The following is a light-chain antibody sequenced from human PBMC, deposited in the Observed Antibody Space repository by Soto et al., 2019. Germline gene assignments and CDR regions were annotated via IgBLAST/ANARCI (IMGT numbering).Light chain of an antibody. CDR1: QSVSKY. V-gene: IGKV3-20*01. CDR3: QQYGWSPQT. J-gene: IGKJ1*01. CDR2: GAS. Sequence: EIVLTQSPGTLALSPGEGATLSCRASQSVSKYLAWYQQKPGQAPRLLIYGASSRATGILDSFSGSGSGTDFTLTISRLEAEDFAVYYCQQYGWSPQTFGQGTKVEIK.